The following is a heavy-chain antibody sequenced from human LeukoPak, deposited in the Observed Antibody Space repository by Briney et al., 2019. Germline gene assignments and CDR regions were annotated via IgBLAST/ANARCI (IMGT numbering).Heavy chain of an antibody. CDR2: INPNSGGT. CDR1: GYTFTGYY. CDR3: ARVINYYYYMDV. Sequence: ASVKVSCKASGYTFTGYYIHWVRQAPGQGLEWMGWINPNSGGTNYAQKFQGRVTMTRDTSISTAYMELSRLRSDDTAVYYCARVINYYYYMDVWGKGTTVTVSS. V-gene: IGHV1-2*02. D-gene: IGHD3-16*01. J-gene: IGHJ6*03.